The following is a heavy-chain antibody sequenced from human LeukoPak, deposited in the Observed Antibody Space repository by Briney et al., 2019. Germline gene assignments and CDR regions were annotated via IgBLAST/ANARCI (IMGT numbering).Heavy chain of an antibody. CDR1: GGSITSSSYY. CDR2: IYYSGST. CDR3: ARDRYYYDTSGYPNWFDP. V-gene: IGHV4-39*07. J-gene: IGHJ5*02. Sequence: PSETLSLTCTVSGGSITSSSYYWGWIRQPPGKGLEWIGSIYYSGSTYYNPSLKSRVTISVDTSKNHFSLKLSSVTAADTAVYYCARDRYYYDTSGYPNWFDPWGQGTLVTVSS. D-gene: IGHD3-22*01.